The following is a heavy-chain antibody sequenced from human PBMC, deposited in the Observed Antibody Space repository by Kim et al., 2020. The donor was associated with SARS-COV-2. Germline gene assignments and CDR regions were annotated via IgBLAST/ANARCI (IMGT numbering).Heavy chain of an antibody. V-gene: IGHV1-24*01. D-gene: IGHD4-4*01. CDR1: GYTLTELS. CDR2: FDPEDGET. Sequence: ASVKVSCKVSGYTLTELSMHWVRQAPGKGLEWMGGFDPEDGETIYAQKFQGRVTMTEDTSTDTAYMELSSLRSEDTAVYYCATVSRYSNYAGIIYGMDVWGQGTTVTVSS. CDR3: ATVSRYSNYAGIIYGMDV. J-gene: IGHJ6*02.